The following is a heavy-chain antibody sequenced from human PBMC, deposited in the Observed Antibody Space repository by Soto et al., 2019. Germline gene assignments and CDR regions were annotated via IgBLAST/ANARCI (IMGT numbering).Heavy chain of an antibody. CDR1: GYTFTSYD. V-gene: IGHV1-8*01. Sequence: ASVKVSCKASGYTFTSYDINWVRQATGQGLEWMGWMNPNSGNTGYAQKFQGRVTMTRNTSISTAYMEPSSLRSEDTAVYYCARVAAAGLGYYYYYYGMDVWGQGTTVTVSS. J-gene: IGHJ6*02. CDR3: ARVAAAGLGYYYYYYGMDV. CDR2: MNPNSGNT. D-gene: IGHD6-13*01.